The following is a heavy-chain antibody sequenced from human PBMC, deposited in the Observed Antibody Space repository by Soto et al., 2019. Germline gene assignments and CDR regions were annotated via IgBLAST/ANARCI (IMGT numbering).Heavy chain of an antibody. CDR2: ISGSGDR. CDR3: AKSLNTATSFDY. Sequence: EVQLLESGGGLVQPGGSLRLSCTASGFIFSNYAMNWVRQTPGKGPEWVSLISGSGDRYYADSVRGRFAISRDNSKNTLFLPMNSLRAEDTAVYYCAKSLNTATSFDYWGQGTLVTVSS. J-gene: IGHJ4*02. V-gene: IGHV3-23*01. CDR1: GFIFSNYA.